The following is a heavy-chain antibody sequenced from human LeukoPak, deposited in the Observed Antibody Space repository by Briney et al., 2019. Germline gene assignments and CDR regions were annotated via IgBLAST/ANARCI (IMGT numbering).Heavy chain of an antibody. V-gene: IGHV4-38-2*02. D-gene: IGHD1-26*01. CDR1: GYSIGSGYY. J-gene: IGHJ4*02. Sequence: SETLSLTCTVSGYSIGSGYYWDWIRQTPGNGLEWVGSIHHSGATYYNPSLKSRVTISMDSPRDQFSLTLSSATAADTALYFCARHPPRPTWDFDYWGQGTLVIVSS. CDR2: IHHSGAT. CDR3: ARHPPRPTWDFDY.